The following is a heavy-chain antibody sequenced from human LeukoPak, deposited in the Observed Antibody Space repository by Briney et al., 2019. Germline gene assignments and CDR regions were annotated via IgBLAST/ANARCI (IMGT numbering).Heavy chain of an antibody. Sequence: GRSLRLSCAASGFTFSSYGMHWVRQAPGKGLEWVAVISYDGSNKYYADSVKGRFTISRDNAKNSLYLQMNSLRVEDTAVYYCARARWNYFYFDYWGQGTLVTVSS. CDR2: ISYDGSNK. V-gene: IGHV3-30*03. D-gene: IGHD1-7*01. J-gene: IGHJ4*02. CDR1: GFTFSSYG. CDR3: ARARWNYFYFDY.